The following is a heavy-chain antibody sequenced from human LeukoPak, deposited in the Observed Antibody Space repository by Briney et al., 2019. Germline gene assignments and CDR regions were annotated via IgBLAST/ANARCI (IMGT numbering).Heavy chain of an antibody. V-gene: IGHV4-34*01. D-gene: IGHD3-3*01. Sequence: PSETLSLTCAVYGGSFSGYYWSWIRQPPGKGLEWIGEINHSGSTNYNPSLKSRFTISVDTSKNQFSLKLSSVTAADTAVYYCARSYYDFWSRNWFDPWGQGTLVTVSS. J-gene: IGHJ5*02. CDR1: GGSFSGYY. CDR2: INHSGST. CDR3: ARSYYDFWSRNWFDP.